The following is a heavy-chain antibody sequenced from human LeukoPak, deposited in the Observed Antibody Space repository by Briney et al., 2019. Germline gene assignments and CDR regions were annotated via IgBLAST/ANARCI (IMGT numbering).Heavy chain of an antibody. CDR1: GFTVSSSY. Sequence: GGSLRLFCAASGFTVSSSYMSWVRQAPARGLEWVSIIYNDGSTYYADSVRGRFTISRDTTKNTLYLQVNSLRAEDTAMYYCARNILFAFDIWGQGTMVTVSS. CDR3: ARNILFAFDI. CDR2: IYNDGST. J-gene: IGHJ3*02. V-gene: IGHV3-53*01. D-gene: IGHD2/OR15-2a*01.